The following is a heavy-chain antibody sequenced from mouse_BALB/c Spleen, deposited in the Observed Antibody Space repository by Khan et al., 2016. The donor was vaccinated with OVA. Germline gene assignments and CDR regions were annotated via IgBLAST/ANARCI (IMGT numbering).Heavy chain of an antibody. J-gene: IGHJ2*01. CDR3: GRMARK. CDR1: GLSFTDSY. V-gene: IGHV14-3*02. Sequence: VRLQQSGPDLVKSWPTVSLSCTASGLSFTDSYMHWLQQCPEQGLEWIGMIYPPNGTTKYDPQFPGMATITADSTSNTSYLPLSSLTSEHTAFFYCGRMARKWGQGTTVTVSA. CDR2: IYPPNGTT.